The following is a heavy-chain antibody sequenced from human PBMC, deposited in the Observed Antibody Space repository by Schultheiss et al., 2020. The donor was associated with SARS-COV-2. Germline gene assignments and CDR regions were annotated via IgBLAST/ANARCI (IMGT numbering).Heavy chain of an antibody. D-gene: IGHD6-19*01. Sequence: SQTLSLTCTVSGGSISSYYWSWIRQPPGKGLEWIGYIYYSGSTNYNPSLKSRVTISVDTSKNQFSLKLSSVTAADTAVYYCARSLYSSGLYDYYYGMDVWGQGTTVTVSS. CDR2: IYYSGST. V-gene: IGHV4-59*08. J-gene: IGHJ6*02. CDR1: GGSISSYY. CDR3: ARSLYSSGLYDYYYGMDV.